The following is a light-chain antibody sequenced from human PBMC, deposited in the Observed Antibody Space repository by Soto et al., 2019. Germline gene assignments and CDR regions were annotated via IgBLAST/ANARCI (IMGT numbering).Light chain of an antibody. CDR2: EVS. Sequence: PVLTQPPSVSGSPGQSVTISCTGTSSDVGSYNRVSWYQQPPGTAPKLMIYEVSNRPSGVPDRFSGSKSGNTASLTISGLQAEDEADYYCSLYTSSSTYVFGTGTKVTVL. CDR3: SLYTSSSTYV. J-gene: IGLJ1*01. V-gene: IGLV2-18*01. CDR1: SSDVGSYNR.